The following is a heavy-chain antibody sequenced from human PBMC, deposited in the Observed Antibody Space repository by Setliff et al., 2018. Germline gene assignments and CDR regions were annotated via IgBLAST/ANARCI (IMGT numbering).Heavy chain of an antibody. J-gene: IGHJ4*02. V-gene: IGHV4-38-2*02. CDR3: AGGRRYDYGWDFDY. CDR1: GYSISSGHY. D-gene: IGHD4-17*01. CDR2: ISHSGST. Sequence: SETLSLTCTVSGYSISSGHYWGWIRQPPGKGLEWIGSISHSGSTYYNPSLRSRVTISLDTSKNQFSPKLTSVTAADTAAYYCAGGRRYDYGWDFDYWGQGTLVTVSS.